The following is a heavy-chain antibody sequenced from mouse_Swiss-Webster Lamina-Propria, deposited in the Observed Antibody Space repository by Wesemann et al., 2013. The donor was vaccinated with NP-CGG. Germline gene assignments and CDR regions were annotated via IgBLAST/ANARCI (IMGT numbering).Heavy chain of an antibody. V-gene: IGHV5-17*02. Sequence: GGLVQPGGSRKLSCAASGFTFSSFGMHWVRQAPEKGLEWVAYISSGSSTIYYADTVKGRFTISRDNPKNTLFLQMTSLRSEDTAMYYCARSYYGSSYAYWGQGTLVTVSA. CDR3: ARSYYGSSYAY. CDR1: GFTFSSFG. J-gene: IGHJ3*01. D-gene: IGHD1-1*01. CDR2: ISSGSSTI.